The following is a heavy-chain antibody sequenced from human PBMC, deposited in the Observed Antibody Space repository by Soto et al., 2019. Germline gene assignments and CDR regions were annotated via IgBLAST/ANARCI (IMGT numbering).Heavy chain of an antibody. CDR3: ARIYGSAAGDF. J-gene: IGHJ4*02. D-gene: IGHD6-13*01. Sequence: SETLSLTCAVSGGSISSYYWSWIRQPPGKGLEWIGYIYYSGSTNYNPSLKSRVTISVDTSKNQFSLKLSPVTAADTAVYYCARIYGSAAGDFWGQGTLVTVSS. V-gene: IGHV4-59*01. CDR1: GGSISSYY. CDR2: IYYSGST.